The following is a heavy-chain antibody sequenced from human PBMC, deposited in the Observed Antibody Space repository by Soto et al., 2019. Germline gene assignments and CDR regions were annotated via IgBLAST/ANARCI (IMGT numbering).Heavy chain of an antibody. Sequence: SETLSLTCTVSGGSISSYYWSWIRQPPGKGLEWIGYIYYSGSTNYNPSLKSRVTISVDTSKNQFSLKLSSVTAADTAVYYCARTFSGVAVAGTLRFDYWGQGTLVTVSS. CDR2: IYYSGST. CDR3: ARTFSGVAVAGTLRFDY. D-gene: IGHD6-19*01. CDR1: GGSISSYY. V-gene: IGHV4-59*08. J-gene: IGHJ4*02.